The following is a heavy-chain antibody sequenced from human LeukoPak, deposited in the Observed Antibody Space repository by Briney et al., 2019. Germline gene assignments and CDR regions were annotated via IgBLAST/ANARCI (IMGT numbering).Heavy chain of an antibody. CDR3: AREKSDSIHYDFWSGYWGVSLDYFDY. Sequence: PSETLSLTCTVSDGSISSNSYYWGWIRQPPGKGLEWIANIYYSGNTYYNPSLKSRVTISVDTSKNQFSLKLSSVTTADTAVYYCAREKSDSIHYDFWSGYWGVSLDYFDYWGQGTLVTVSS. CDR1: DGSISSNSYY. V-gene: IGHV4-39*07. J-gene: IGHJ4*02. CDR2: IYYSGNT. D-gene: IGHD3-3*01.